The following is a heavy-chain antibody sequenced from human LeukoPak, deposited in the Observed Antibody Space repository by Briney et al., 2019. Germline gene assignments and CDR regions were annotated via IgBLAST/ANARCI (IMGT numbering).Heavy chain of an antibody. Sequence: PSETLSLTCAVYGGSFSGYYWSWIRQPPGKGLEWIGEINHSGSTNYNPSLKSRVTISVDTSKNQFSLRLSSVAAADTAVYYCARVRYSSSSRARDFDYWGQGTLVTVSS. CDR1: GGSFSGYY. CDR2: INHSGST. CDR3: ARVRYSSSSRARDFDY. J-gene: IGHJ4*02. V-gene: IGHV4-34*01. D-gene: IGHD6-6*01.